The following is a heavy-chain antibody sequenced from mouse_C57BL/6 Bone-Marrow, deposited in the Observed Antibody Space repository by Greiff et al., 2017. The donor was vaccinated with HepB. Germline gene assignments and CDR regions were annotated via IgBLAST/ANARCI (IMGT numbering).Heavy chain of an antibody. D-gene: IGHD1-1*01. J-gene: IGHJ3*01. CDR3: TGTHYYGSPWFAY. Sequence: EVQLQESGGGLVQPGGSMKLSCVASGFTFSNYWMNWVRQSPEKGLEWVAQIRLKSDNYATHYAVSVKGRFTISRDDSKSSFYLQMNNLRAEDTGIYCCTGTHYYGSPWFAYWGQGTLVTVSA. CDR1: GFTFSNYW. CDR2: IRLKSDNYAT. V-gene: IGHV6-3*01.